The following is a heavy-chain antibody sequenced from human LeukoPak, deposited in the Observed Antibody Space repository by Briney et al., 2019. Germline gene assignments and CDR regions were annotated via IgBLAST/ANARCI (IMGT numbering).Heavy chain of an antibody. J-gene: IGHJ4*02. CDR2: ISSSGSTI. D-gene: IGHD3-10*01. Sequence: GGSLRLSCAASGFTFSSYEMTWVRQAPGKGLEGVSYISSSGSTIYYADSVKGRFTISRDNAKNSLYLKMNSLGAEDTAVYYCARVREDTGGDYWGQGTLVTVSS. V-gene: IGHV3-48*03. CDR1: GFTFSSYE. CDR3: ARVREDTGGDY.